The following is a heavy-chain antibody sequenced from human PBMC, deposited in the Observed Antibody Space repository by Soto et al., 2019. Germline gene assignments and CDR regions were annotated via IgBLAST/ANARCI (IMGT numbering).Heavy chain of an antibody. Sequence: EVQLLESGGGLVQPGGSLRLSCAASGFTFSSYARSWVRQAPGKGLEWVSAISGSGGSTYYADSVKGRFTISRDNSKNTLYLQMNSLRAEDTAVYYCAKPSSGWYGGGDYWGQGTLVTVSS. D-gene: IGHD6-19*01. J-gene: IGHJ4*02. CDR1: GFTFSSYA. CDR3: AKPSSGWYGGGDY. CDR2: ISGSGGST. V-gene: IGHV3-23*01.